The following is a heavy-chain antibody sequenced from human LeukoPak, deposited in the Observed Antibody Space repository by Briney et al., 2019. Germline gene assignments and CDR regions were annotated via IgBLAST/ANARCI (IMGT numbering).Heavy chain of an antibody. J-gene: IGHJ6*02. CDR1: GGTFSSYA. CDR2: IIPILGIA. CDR3: AGVSGYYDILTGYYNYYYGMDV. D-gene: IGHD3-9*01. V-gene: IGHV1-69*04. Sequence: ASVKVSCKASGGTFSSYAISWVRQAPGQGLEWMGRIIPILGIANYAQKFQGRVTITADKSTSTAYMELSSLRSEDTAVYYCAGVSGYYDILTGYYNYYYGMDVWGQGTTVTVSS.